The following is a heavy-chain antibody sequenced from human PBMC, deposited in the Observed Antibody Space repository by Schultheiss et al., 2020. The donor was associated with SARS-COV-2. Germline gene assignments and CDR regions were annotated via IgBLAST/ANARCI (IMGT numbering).Heavy chain of an antibody. Sequence: GESLKISCAASGFTVSSNYMSWVRQAPGKGLEWVSVIYSGGSTYYADSVKGRFTISRDNSKNTLYLQMNSLRAEDTAVYYCARDLLGPPVNWGQGTLVTVSS. D-gene: IGHD4-17*01. J-gene: IGHJ4*02. V-gene: IGHV3-53*01. CDR3: ARDLLGPPVN. CDR1: GFTVSSNY. CDR2: IYSGGST.